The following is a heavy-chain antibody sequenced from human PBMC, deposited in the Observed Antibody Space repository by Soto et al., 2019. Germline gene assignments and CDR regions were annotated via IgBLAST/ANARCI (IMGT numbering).Heavy chain of an antibody. V-gene: IGHV3-23*01. J-gene: IGHJ4*02. CDR2: VSGNGAGT. Sequence: EVQLLDSGGGLAQPGGSLRLSCAASGFTFGNYAMNWVRQAPGKGLEWVSTVSGNGAGTYYADSVKGRFTISRDNSRSTLYLQMNTLRAEDTAIYFCAKVPASLKTFDYWGQGTLVTVSS. CDR1: GFTFGNYA. CDR3: AKVPASLKTFDY. D-gene: IGHD2-2*01.